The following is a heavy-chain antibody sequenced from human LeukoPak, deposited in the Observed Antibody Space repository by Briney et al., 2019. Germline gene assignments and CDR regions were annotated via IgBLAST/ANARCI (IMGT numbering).Heavy chain of an antibody. J-gene: IGHJ4*01. V-gene: IGHV4-39*01. D-gene: IGHD3-16*01. CDR1: GDSINSPHYY. CDR3: ARQLIQPRAFDS. CDR2: IYYSGGA. Sequence: SETLSLTCNVSGDSINSPHYYWAWIRQPPGKGLEWIGSIYYSGGAYSHPSLKSRATIFVDTSNNHFSLKLRSVTAADTAVYYCARQLIQPRAFDSWGHGTLVTVS.